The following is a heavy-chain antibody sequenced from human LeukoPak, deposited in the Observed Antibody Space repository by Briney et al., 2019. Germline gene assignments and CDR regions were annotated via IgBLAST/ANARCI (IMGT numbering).Heavy chain of an antibody. CDR2: INAYNGNT. V-gene: IGHV1-18*01. CDR1: GYTFTNYG. CDR3: ARDPEGLYSYGYYFDF. D-gene: IGHD5-18*01. Sequence: ASVKVSCKGSGYTFTNYGISWVRQAPGQGLEWMGWINAYNGNTKYAQKFQGRVTMTTDTPTTTAYMEVRSLRSDDTAVFYCARDPEGLYSYGYYFDFWGQGTLVTVSS. J-gene: IGHJ4*02.